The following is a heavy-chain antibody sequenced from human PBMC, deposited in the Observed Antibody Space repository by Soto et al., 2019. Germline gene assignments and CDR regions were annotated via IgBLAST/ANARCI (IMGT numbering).Heavy chain of an antibody. CDR2: IRSKANSYAT. CDR3: TTLKYYDLWSGPMANYYYGMDV. CDR1: GFTFSGSA. J-gene: IGHJ6*02. D-gene: IGHD3-3*01. Sequence: GGSLRLSCAASGFTFSGSAMHWVRQASGKGLEWVGRIRSKANSYATAYAASVKGRFTISRDDSKNTAYLQMNSLKTEDTAVYYCTTLKYYDLWSGPMANYYYGMDVWGQGTTVTVSS. V-gene: IGHV3-73*01.